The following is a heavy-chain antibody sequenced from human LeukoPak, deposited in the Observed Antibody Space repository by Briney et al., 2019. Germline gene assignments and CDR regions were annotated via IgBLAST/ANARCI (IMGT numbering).Heavy chain of an antibody. Sequence: ASVKVSCKASGYTFTSYGISWVRQAPGQGLERMGWISAYNGNTNYAQKLQGRVTMTTDTSTSTAYMELRSLRSDDTAVYYCARDYNWNYEEMYYYYGMDVWGQGTTVTVSS. V-gene: IGHV1-18*01. CDR1: GYTFTSYG. CDR3: ARDYNWNYEEMYYYYGMDV. J-gene: IGHJ6*02. CDR2: ISAYNGNT. D-gene: IGHD1-7*01.